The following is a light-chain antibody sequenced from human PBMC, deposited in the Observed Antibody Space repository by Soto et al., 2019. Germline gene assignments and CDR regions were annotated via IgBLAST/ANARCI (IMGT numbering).Light chain of an antibody. Sequence: AIQLTQSPSSLSASVGDRVTIICRASQNIKSYLGWYQQKPGKAPSLLIYAASNLQTGVPSRFSGSGSGTDFTLTISSLQPEDFATYYCLQDYNYPRTFGGGTKVEIK. CDR1: QNIKSY. V-gene: IGKV1-6*01. J-gene: IGKJ4*01. CDR3: LQDYNYPRT. CDR2: AAS.